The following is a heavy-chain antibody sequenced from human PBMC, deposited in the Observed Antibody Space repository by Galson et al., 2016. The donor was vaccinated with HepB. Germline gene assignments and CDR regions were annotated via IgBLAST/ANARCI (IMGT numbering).Heavy chain of an antibody. V-gene: IGHV1-18*01. CDR1: GYIFSNFA. Sequence: SVKVSCKASGYIFSNFAISWVRQAPGQGLEWMGWISGYDGSTKSAQKFQDRVSMTIDTSTNTAYMELRGLRSDDTAMYFCARGFRRGRAVAFGFWGQGTLVTVSS. CDR3: ARGFRRGRAVAFGF. CDR2: ISGYDGST. D-gene: IGHD6-19*01. J-gene: IGHJ4*02.